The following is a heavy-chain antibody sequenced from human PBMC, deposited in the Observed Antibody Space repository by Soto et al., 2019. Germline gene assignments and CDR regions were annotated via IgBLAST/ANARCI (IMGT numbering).Heavy chain of an antibody. D-gene: IGHD3-3*01. V-gene: IGHV3-30*18. CDR1: GFTFSSYG. CDR2: ISYDGSNK. Sequence: QVQLVESGEGVVQPGRSLRLSCAASGFTFSSYGMHWVRQAPGKGLEWVAVISYDGSNKYYADSVKGRFTISRDNSKNTLYLQMNSLRAEDTAVYYCAKDRDDDFWGSFHYWGQGTLVTVSS. J-gene: IGHJ4*02. CDR3: AKDRDDDFWGSFHY.